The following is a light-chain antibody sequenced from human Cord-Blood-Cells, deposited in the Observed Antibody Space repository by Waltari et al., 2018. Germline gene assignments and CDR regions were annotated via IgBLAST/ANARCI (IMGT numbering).Light chain of an antibody. CDR1: QSVSSSY. J-gene: IGKJ4*01. V-gene: IGKV3-20*01. CDR2: GAS. Sequence: EIVFTQSPGTLSLSPVERATLSCSASQSVSSSYLAWYQQKPGQAPRLLIYGASSRATGIPDRFSGSGSGTDFTLTISRLEPEDFAVYYCQQYGSSPLTFGGGTKVEIK. CDR3: QQYGSSPLT.